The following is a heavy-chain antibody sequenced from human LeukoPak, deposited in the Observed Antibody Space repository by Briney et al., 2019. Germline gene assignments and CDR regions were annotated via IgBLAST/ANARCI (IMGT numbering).Heavy chain of an antibody. CDR1: GFSFSDYG. V-gene: IGHV3-30*02. CDR3: ARDLWEDIVVVPAAEGDWFDP. J-gene: IGHJ5*02. Sequence: PGGSLRLSCEASGFSFSDYGMHWVRQVPGKGLEWVAFIRYDGSNKYYADSVKGRFTVSRDNSQSTLYLQMNSLRAEDTAVYYCARDLWEDIVVVPAAEGDWFDPWGQGTLVTVSS. CDR2: IRYDGSNK. D-gene: IGHD2-2*01.